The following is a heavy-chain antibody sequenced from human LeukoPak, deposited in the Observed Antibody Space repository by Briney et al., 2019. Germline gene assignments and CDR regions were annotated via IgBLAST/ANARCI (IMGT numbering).Heavy chain of an antibody. V-gene: IGHV3-66*01. CDR3: ARDSGFSDYAY. Sequence: PGGSLRLSCVGPGFTVSSDYMSWVRQAPGRGLEWVSIIYSDGSTYYANSVKGRFTISRDSSKNTLYLQMNSLRADDTAIYYCARDSGFSDYAYWGQGTLVTVSS. CDR1: GFTVSSDY. CDR2: IYSDGST. D-gene: IGHD4-17*01. J-gene: IGHJ4*02.